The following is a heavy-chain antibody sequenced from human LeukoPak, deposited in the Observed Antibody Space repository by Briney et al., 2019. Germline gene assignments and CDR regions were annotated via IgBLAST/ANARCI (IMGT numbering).Heavy chain of an antibody. D-gene: IGHD4-17*01. CDR3: ARDPNGDYIGAFDM. CDR2: IRGSGGGT. CDR1: GFIFSNYA. Sequence: GGSLRLSCAASGFIFSNYALMWLRQPPGKGLEWVSAIRGSGGGTFYADSVKGRFPISRDNSKNTLYLQMNGLRAEDTAVYYCARDPNGDYIGAFDMWGRGTLVTVSS. J-gene: IGHJ3*02. V-gene: IGHV3-23*01.